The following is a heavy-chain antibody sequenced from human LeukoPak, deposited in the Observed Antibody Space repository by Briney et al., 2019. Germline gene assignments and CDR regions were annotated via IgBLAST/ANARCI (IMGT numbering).Heavy chain of an antibody. CDR2: IYYSGST. D-gene: IGHD4/OR15-4a*01. CDR1: GGSISSGGYY. CDR3: ARHIAGANFPFDY. J-gene: IGHJ4*02. Sequence: PSQTLSLTCTVSGGSISSGGYYWSWIRQHPGKGLEWIGYIYYSGSTYYNPSLKSRVTISVDTSKNQFSLKLSSVTAADTAIYYCARHIAGANFPFDYWGQGTLVTVSS. V-gene: IGHV4-31*03.